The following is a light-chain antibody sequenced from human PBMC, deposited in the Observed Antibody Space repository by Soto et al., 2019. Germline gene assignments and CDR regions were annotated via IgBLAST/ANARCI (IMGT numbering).Light chain of an antibody. CDR1: QSVSSNF. CDR3: QQYGGLPRT. J-gene: IGKJ2*01. V-gene: IGKV3-20*01. Sequence: EIVLTQSPGTLSLSPGERATLSCRASQSVSSNFLAWYQQKPGQAPRLLIYGASYRATGIPDRFSDSGSGTDFTLSISRLEPEDFAVYYCQQYGGLPRTFGQGTKLEIK. CDR2: GAS.